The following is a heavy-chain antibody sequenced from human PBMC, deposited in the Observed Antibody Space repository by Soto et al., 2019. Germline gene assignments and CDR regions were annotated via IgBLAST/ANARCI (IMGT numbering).Heavy chain of an antibody. CDR3: AGGPGVARNY. V-gene: IGHV4-30-2*01. CDR1: GGSISSGGYS. J-gene: IGHJ4*02. Sequence: QLQLQESGSGLVKPSQTLSLTCAVSGGSISSGGYSWSWIRQPPGKGLEWMGYISHSGSTSYDPALQSRVTISVARSKNQFSLKLSSVTAADTAVYYCAGGPGVARNYWGQGTLVTVSS. D-gene: IGHD5-12*01. CDR2: ISHSGST.